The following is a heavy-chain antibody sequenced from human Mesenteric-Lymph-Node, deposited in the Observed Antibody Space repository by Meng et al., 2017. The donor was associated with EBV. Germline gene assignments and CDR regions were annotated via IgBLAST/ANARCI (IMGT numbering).Heavy chain of an antibody. CDR1: GFTLSTYAVG. Sequence: ITLKESVPTLVKPXQTXTQTXXFSGFTLSTYAVGVGWSRQPPGKALEWLALIYWDDDERYSPSLKSRLTITKDTSINQVVLTMTNMDPVDTATYYCVHGRGGGNSAIFDYWGQGTLVTVSS. CDR2: IYWDDDE. J-gene: IGHJ4*02. V-gene: IGHV2-5*02. D-gene: IGHD4-23*01. CDR3: VHGRGGGNSAIFDY.